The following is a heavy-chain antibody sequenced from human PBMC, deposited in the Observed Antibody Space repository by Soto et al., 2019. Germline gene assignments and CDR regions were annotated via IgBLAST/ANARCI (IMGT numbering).Heavy chain of an antibody. J-gene: IGHJ4*02. CDR1: GGRFEGSY. D-gene: IGHD3-3*01. Sequence: QVHLQQWAAELLKRSEPRSLTGAPYGGRFEGSYWSWIRQSPGRGLEWIGEINHSGTTKYNPSLKSRVSLSVDTSTKQFSLKMTSMTAADRGVYYCARGVDSWSGYLFWGQGTPVTVSS. CDR2: INHSGTT. CDR3: ARGVDSWSGYLF. V-gene: IGHV4-34*01.